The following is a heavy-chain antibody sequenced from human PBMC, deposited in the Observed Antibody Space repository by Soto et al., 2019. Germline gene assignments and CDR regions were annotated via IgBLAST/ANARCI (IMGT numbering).Heavy chain of an antibody. Sequence: QVQLVQSGAEVKKPGSSVKVSCKAPVDTFSTYTISWVRQAPGQGLEWMGRIIPTLGIIKYAQKFQGRVTITADKSTSPAYMELTSLRFDDTAVYYCARGNSGSYAWFDPWGQGTLVTVSS. J-gene: IGHJ5*02. CDR1: VDTFSTYT. V-gene: IGHV1-69*02. CDR3: ARGNSGSYAWFDP. D-gene: IGHD1-26*01. CDR2: IIPTLGII.